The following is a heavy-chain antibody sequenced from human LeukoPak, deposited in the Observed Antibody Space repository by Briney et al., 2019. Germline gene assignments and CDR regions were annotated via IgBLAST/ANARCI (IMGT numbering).Heavy chain of an antibody. V-gene: IGHV1-46*01. D-gene: IGHD6-19*01. Sequence: ASVKVSCKASGYTFTSYYMHWVRQVPGQGLEWMGIINPSGGSTSYAQKFQGRVTMTRDTSTSTVYMELSSLRSEDTAVYYCARDLLAVAGTNYYYGMDVWGQGTTVTVSS. CDR2: INPSGGST. CDR3: ARDLLAVAGTNYYYGMDV. J-gene: IGHJ6*02. CDR1: GYTFTSYY.